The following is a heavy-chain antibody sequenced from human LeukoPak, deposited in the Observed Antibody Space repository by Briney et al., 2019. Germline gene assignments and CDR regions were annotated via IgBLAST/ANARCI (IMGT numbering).Heavy chain of an antibody. Sequence: PSETLSLTCTVSGGSISSYYWSWIRQPPGKGLEWIGYIYYSGNTNYNPSLKSRVTISVDTSKNQFSLKLSSVTAADTAVYYCARRQQLVDVFAFDIWGQGTMVTVSS. J-gene: IGHJ3*02. CDR1: GGSISSYY. V-gene: IGHV4-59*08. CDR3: ARRQQLVDVFAFDI. CDR2: IYYSGNT. D-gene: IGHD6-13*01.